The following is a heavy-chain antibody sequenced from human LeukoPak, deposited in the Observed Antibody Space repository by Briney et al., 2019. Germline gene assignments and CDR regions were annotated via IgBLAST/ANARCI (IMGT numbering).Heavy chain of an antibody. CDR3: PRDQIGIGVETFDY. CDR1: GFNFRNFW. J-gene: IGHJ4*02. V-gene: IGHV3-48*02. CDR2: ISSSSSTI. Sequence: GGSLRLSCAASGFNFRNFWMGWVRQAPGKGLEWVSYISSSSSTIYYADSVTGRFTISRDNAKNSLYLQMNSLRDEDSAVYYCPRDQIGIGVETFDYWGQGTLVTVSS. D-gene: IGHD3-3*01.